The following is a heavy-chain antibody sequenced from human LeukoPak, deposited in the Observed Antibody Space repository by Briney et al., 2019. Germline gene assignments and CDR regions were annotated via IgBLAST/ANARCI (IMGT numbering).Heavy chain of an antibody. J-gene: IGHJ3*02. Sequence: SETLSLTCTVSGGSISSYYWSWIRQPAGEGLEWIGRIYTSGSTNYNPSLKSRVTMSVDTSKNQFSLKLSSVTAADTAVYYCARSLLTGSWYDAFDIWGQGTMVTVSS. D-gene: IGHD3-9*01. CDR2: IYTSGST. CDR1: GGSISSYY. V-gene: IGHV4-4*07. CDR3: ARSLLTGSWYDAFDI.